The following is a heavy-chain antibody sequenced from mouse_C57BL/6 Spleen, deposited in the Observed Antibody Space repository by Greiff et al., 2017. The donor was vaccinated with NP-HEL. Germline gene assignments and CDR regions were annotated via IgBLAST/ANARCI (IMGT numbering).Heavy chain of an antibody. J-gene: IGHJ3*01. CDR3: VSPYDYDEAWCAY. D-gene: IGHD2-4*01. Sequence: EVQLQQSGPELVKPGASVKISCKASGYSFTDYNMNWVKQSNGKSLEWIGVINPNYGTTSYNQKFKGKATLTVDQSSSTAYMQINSLTSEDAAVYYCVSPYDYDEAWCAYWGQGTLVTVSA. CDR1: GYSFTDYN. CDR2: INPNYGTT. V-gene: IGHV1-39*01.